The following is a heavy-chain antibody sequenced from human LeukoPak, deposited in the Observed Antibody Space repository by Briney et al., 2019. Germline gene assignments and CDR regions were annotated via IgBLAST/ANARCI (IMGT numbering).Heavy chain of an antibody. Sequence: ASVKVSRKASGYTFTSYDINWVRQATGQGLEWMGWMNPNSGNTGYAQKFQGRVTMTRNTSISTAYMELSSLRSGDTAVYYCARVDTDHYYYYYYMDVWGKGTTVTISS. V-gene: IGHV1-8*01. CDR3: ARVDTDHYYYYYYMDV. CDR2: MNPNSGNT. J-gene: IGHJ6*03. D-gene: IGHD5-18*01. CDR1: GYTFTSYD.